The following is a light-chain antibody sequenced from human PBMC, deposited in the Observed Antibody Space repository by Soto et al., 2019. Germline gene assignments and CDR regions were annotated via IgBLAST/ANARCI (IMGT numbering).Light chain of an antibody. CDR1: SSDVGGYNY. J-gene: IGLJ2*01. Sequence: QSALTQPASVSESPGQSNTIPCAGTSSDVGGYNYVSWYQQYPGKAPKLIIYDVTNRPSGVSNRFSGSESGNTASLTISGLQAEDEANYYCSSYASSSTLVLFGGGTKVTVL. V-gene: IGLV2-14*01. CDR2: DVT. CDR3: SSYASSSTLVL.